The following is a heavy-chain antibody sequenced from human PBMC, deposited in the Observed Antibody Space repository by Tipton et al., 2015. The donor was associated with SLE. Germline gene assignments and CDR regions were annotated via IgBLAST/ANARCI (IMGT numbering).Heavy chain of an antibody. V-gene: IGHV4-4*08. D-gene: IGHD6-13*01. Sequence: TLSLTCTVSGGSISSYYWSWIRQPPGKGLEWIGYIYTSGSTNYNPSLKSRVTISVDTSKNQFSLKLSSVTAADTAVYYCARHHFQAADNWFDPWGQGTLVTVSS. CDR1: GGSISSYY. CDR2: IYTSGST. CDR3: ARHHFQAADNWFDP. J-gene: IGHJ5*02.